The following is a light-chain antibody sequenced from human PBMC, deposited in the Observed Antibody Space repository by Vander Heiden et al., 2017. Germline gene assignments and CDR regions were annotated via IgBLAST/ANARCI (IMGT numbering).Light chain of an antibody. V-gene: IGKV3-15*01. CDR1: QSVSSY. CDR3: QQNNNWPRT. Sequence: VVMTQPPASLSASPGERATLTCRASQSVSSYLAGYQQKPGQAPRVLTYGASTRATGIAARFRGGGSGTEFTLPIGSRQSEVFAVYYCQQNNNWPRTFGQGTKVEIK. J-gene: IGKJ1*01. CDR2: GAS.